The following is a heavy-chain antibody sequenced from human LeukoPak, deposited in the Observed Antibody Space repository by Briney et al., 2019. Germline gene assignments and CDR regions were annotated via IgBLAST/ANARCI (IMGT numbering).Heavy chain of an antibody. D-gene: IGHD3-9*01. CDR1: GGSISSYY. Sequence: SETLSLTCTVSGGSISSYYWSWIRQPPGKGLEWIGDIYYSGSTNYDPSLKSRVTISVDTSKNQFSLKLSSVTAADTAVYYCARQYIDILTGYHRGELYWYFDLWGRSTLVTVSS. CDR3: ARQYIDILTGYHRGELYWYFDL. J-gene: IGHJ2*01. CDR2: IYYSGST. V-gene: IGHV4-59*01.